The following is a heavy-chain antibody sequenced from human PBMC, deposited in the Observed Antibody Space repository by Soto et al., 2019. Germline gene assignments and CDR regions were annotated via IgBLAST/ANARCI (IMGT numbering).Heavy chain of an antibody. V-gene: IGHV1-2*04. J-gene: IGHJ4*02. CDR1: GDTFTGYY. CDR3: ARDARGDEAPMDY. D-gene: IGHD3-10*01. CDR2: INPNSGGT. Sequence: ASVKVSCKASGDTFTGYYMHWVRQAPGQGLEWMGWINPNSGGTNYAQKFQGWVTMTRDTSISTAYMELSRLRSDDTAVYYCARDARGDEAPMDYWGQGTLVTVSS.